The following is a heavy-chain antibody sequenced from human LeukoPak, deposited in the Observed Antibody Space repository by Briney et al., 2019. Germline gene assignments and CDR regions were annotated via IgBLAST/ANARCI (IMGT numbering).Heavy chain of an antibody. Sequence: SETLSLTCGVYGGSFSGYSWSWIRQSPGRGLEWIGEISHSGSTNYNPSLKSRVTISLDTSKNQFFLNLTSMTAADTATYYCARGGLVVVTSTNWFDPWGQGTLVTVSS. CDR2: ISHSGST. CDR1: GGSFSGYS. V-gene: IGHV4-34*01. D-gene: IGHD2-21*02. CDR3: ARGGLVVVTSTNWFDP. J-gene: IGHJ5*02.